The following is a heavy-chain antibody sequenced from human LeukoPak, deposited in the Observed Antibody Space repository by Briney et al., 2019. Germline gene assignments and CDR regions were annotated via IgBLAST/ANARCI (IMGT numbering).Heavy chain of an antibody. CDR1: GFTSSSYA. CDR3: AKDGSYCSSTSCYNWFDP. J-gene: IGHJ5*02. CDR2: ISGSGGST. V-gene: IGHV3-23*01. Sequence: GGSLRLSCAASGFTSSSYAMSWVRQAPGKGLEWVSAISGSGGSTYYADSVKGRFTISRDNSKNTLYLQMNSLRAEDTAVYYCAKDGSYCSSTSCYNWFDPWGQGTLVTVSS. D-gene: IGHD2-2*01.